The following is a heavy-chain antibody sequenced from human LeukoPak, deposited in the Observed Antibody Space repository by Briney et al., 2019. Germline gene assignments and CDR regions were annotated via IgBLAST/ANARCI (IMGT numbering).Heavy chain of an antibody. J-gene: IGHJ5*02. V-gene: IGHV4-34*01. CDR2: INHSGST. D-gene: IGHD3-22*01. CDR3: ARGATYYYDSSGYSDWFDP. CDR1: GGSFSCYY. Sequence: PSETLSLTCAVYGGSFSCYYWSWIRRPPGKGLEWIGEINHSGSTNYNPSLKSRVTISVDTSKNQFSLKLSSVTAADTAVYYCARGATYYYDSSGYSDWFDPWGQGTLVTVSS.